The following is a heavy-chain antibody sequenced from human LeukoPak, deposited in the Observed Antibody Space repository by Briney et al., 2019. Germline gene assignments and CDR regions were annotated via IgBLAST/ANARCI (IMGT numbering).Heavy chain of an antibody. V-gene: IGHV1-2*02. J-gene: IGHJ5*01. CDR2: INPNSGDT. CDR1: GYIFTGYY. CDR3: ARVVFGSQLLPDS. D-gene: IGHD1-26*01. Sequence: ASMKVSCKASGYIFTGYYIHWVRQAPGQGLEWMGWINPNSGDTIYAQNFQGRVTMTRETSISTAYMELSSLRSDDTAMYYCARVVFGSQLLPDSWGQGTLVTVSS.